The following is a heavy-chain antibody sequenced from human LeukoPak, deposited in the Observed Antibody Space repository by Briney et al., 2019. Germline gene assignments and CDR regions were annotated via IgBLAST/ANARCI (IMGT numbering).Heavy chain of an antibody. CDR2: IYHSGST. V-gene: IGHV4-38-2*02. CDR3: ARGRLGTTVVTPLYI. Sequence: SETLSLTCTVSGYSISSGYYWGWIRQPPGKGLEWIGSIYHSGSTNYNPSLKSRVTISVDTSKNQFSLKLSSVTAADTAVYYCARGRLGTTVVTPLYIWGKGTTVTVSS. D-gene: IGHD4-23*01. CDR1: GYSISSGYY. J-gene: IGHJ6*04.